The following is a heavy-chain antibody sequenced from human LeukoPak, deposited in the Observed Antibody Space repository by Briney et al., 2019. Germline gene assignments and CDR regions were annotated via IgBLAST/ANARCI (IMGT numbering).Heavy chain of an antibody. J-gene: IGHJ4*02. D-gene: IGHD6-19*01. CDR1: GFTFSSYA. V-gene: IGHV3-23*01. CDR2: ISGSGGST. Sequence: GGSLRLSCAASGFTFSSYAMSWVRQAPGKGLELVSAISGSGGSTYYADSAKGRVTISRDNSKNTLYLQMDSLRAEDTAVYYCANPGIAVAGSEDYWGQGTLVTVSS. CDR3: ANPGIAVAGSEDY.